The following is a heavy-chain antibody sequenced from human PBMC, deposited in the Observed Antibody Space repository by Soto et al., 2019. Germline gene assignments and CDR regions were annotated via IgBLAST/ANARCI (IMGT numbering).Heavy chain of an antibody. J-gene: IGHJ4*02. D-gene: IGHD5-12*01. CDR2: ISGSGGST. V-gene: IGHV3-23*01. Sequence: GGSLRLSCAASGSTFSSYAMSWVRQAPGKGLEWVSAISGSGGSTYYADSVKGRFTISRDNSKNTLYLQMNSLRAEDTAVYYCAKGYKWLRFSYWGQGTLVTVSS. CDR3: AKGYKWLRFSY. CDR1: GSTFSSYA.